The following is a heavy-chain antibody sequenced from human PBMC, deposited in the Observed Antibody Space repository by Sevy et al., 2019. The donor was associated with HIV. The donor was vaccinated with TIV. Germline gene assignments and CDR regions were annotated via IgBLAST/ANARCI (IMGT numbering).Heavy chain of an antibody. CDR3: ARDYSGSGSYYISNWFDP. CDR2: INAGNGNK. J-gene: IGHJ5*02. V-gene: IGHV1-3*01. Sequence: ASVKVSCKTSGYTFTTYAIHWVRQAPGQRLEWMGWINAGNGNKKYSQTFQGRVTITRDTSASTAYMELSSLRVEDTAVYYCARDYSGSGSYYISNWFDPWGQGTLVTVSS. D-gene: IGHD3-10*01. CDR1: GYTFTTYA.